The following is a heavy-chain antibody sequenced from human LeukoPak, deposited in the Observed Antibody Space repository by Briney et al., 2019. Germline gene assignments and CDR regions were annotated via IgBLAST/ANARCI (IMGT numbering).Heavy chain of an antibody. CDR2: ISAYNGNT. J-gene: IGHJ4*02. Sequence: VASVKVSCKASGYTFTSYGISWVRQAPGQGVEGMGWISAYNGNTNYAQKLQGRVTMTTDTSTSTAYMELRSLRSDDTAVYYCARVVIRGVMCIGYWGQGTLVTVSS. CDR1: GYTFTSYG. CDR3: ARVVIRGVMCIGY. V-gene: IGHV1-18*01. D-gene: IGHD3-10*01.